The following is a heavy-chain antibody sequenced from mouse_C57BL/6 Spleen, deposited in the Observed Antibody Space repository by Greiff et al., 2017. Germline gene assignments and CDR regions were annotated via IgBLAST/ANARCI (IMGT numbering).Heavy chain of an antibody. D-gene: IGHD2-4*01. CDR2: IDPSDSET. J-gene: IGHJ3*01. CDR1: GYTFTSYW. CDR3: ARGNYDYEKAWFAD. V-gene: IGHV1-52*01. Sequence: QIQLQQPGAELVRPGSSVKLSCKASGYTFTSYWMHWVKQRPIQGLEWIGNIDPSDSETHYNQKFKDKATLTVDKSSSTAYMQLSSLTSEDSAVYYCARGNYDYEKAWFADWGQGTLVTVSA.